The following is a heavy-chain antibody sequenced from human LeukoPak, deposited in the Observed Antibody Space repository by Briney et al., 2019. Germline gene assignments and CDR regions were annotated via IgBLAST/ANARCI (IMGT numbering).Heavy chain of an antibody. D-gene: IGHD3-22*01. Sequence: GGSLRLSCAASGFTFSSYSMNWVRQAPGKGLEWVSSISSSSSYIYYADSVKGRFTISRDNAKNSLYLQMNSLRAEDTAVYYCARERAHYYDSSGYPTGYFDYWGQGTLVTVSS. J-gene: IGHJ4*02. V-gene: IGHV3-21*01. CDR3: ARERAHYYDSSGYPTGYFDY. CDR2: ISSSSSYI. CDR1: GFTFSSYS.